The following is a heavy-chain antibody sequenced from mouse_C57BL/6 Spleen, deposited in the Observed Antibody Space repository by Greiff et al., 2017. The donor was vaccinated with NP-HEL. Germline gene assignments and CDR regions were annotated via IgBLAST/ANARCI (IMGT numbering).Heavy chain of an antibody. Sequence: QVQLKQSGPELVKPGASVKISCKASGYSFTSYYIHWVKQRPGQGLEWIGWIYPGSGNTKYNEKFKGKATLTADTSSSTAYMQLSSLTSEDSAVYYCARNYGSRGYFDVWGTGTTVTVSS. CDR2: IYPGSGNT. CDR3: ARNYGSRGYFDV. CDR1: GYSFTSYY. V-gene: IGHV1-66*01. J-gene: IGHJ1*03. D-gene: IGHD1-1*01.